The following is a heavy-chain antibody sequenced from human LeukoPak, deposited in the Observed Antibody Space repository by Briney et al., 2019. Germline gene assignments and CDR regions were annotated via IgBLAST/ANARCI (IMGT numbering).Heavy chain of an antibody. V-gene: IGHV3-7*05. CDR2: IKEDGTEI. CDR1: GVTFSSHW. Sequence: GGSLRLSCAASGVTFSSHWMTWVRQAPGKGLEWVANIKEDGTEIYYVDSVKGRFTISRDNAKNSLYLQMNSLRAEDTAVYYCATGYCSGGSCGNRSPFLLWGQGTLVTVSS. D-gene: IGHD2-15*01. CDR3: ATGYCSGGSCGNRSPFLL. J-gene: IGHJ4*02.